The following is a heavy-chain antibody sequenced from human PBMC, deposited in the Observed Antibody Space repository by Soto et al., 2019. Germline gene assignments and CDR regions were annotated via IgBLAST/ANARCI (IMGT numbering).Heavy chain of an antibody. CDR2: IYYSGST. D-gene: IGHD5-18*01. V-gene: IGHV4-59*01. CDR3: ARSQIVDTAMDYYYYGMDV. J-gene: IGHJ6*02. CDR1: GGSISSYY. Sequence: LPETLSLTCTFSGGSISSYYWSWIRQPPGKGLEWIGYIYYSGSTDYNPSLKSRVTISVDTSKNQFSLKLSSVTAADTAVYYCARSQIVDTAMDYYYYGMDVWGQGTTVTVSS.